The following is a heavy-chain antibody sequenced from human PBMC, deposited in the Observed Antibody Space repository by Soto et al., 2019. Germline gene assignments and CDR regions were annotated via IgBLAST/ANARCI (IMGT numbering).Heavy chain of an antibody. D-gene: IGHD6-19*01. CDR2: ISAYNGNT. V-gene: IGHV1-18*01. J-gene: IGHJ6*02. Sequence: QVQLVQSGAEVKKPGASVKVSCKASGYTFTSYGISWVRQAPGQGLEWMGWISAYNGNTNYAQKLQGRVTMTTDTSTSPAYMELRSLRSDDTAVYYCARQVAVAGSLDYYYGMDVWGQGTTVTVSS. CDR3: ARQVAVAGSLDYYYGMDV. CDR1: GYTFTSYG.